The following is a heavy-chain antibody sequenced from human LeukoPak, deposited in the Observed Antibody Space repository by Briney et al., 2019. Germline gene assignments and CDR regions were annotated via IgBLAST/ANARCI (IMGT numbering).Heavy chain of an antibody. D-gene: IGHD5-18*01. V-gene: IGHV1-69*04. CDR2: ILLILGVG. CDR1: GGTFSSYA. CDR3: ASFHTTMDNNWFDP. J-gene: IGHJ5*02. Sequence: SVKVSCKASGGTFSSYAISWVRQAPGQGLEWMGSILLILGVGDYAQKFQGRVTITADASTSTAYMELSSLRPEDTAVYYCASFHTTMDNNWFDPWGQGTQVTVSS.